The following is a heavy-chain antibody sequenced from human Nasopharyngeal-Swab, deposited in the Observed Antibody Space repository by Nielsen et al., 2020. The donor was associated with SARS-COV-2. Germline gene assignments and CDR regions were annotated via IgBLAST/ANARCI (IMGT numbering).Heavy chain of an antibody. CDR1: GFTFSSYA. V-gene: IGHV3-23*01. CDR2: ISGSGGST. Sequence: GESLKISCAASGFTFSSYAMSWVRQAPGKGLERVSAISGSGGSTYYADSVKGRFTISRDNSKNTLYLQMNSLRAEDTAVYYCAKAPAAYYDILIGYYYYGMDVWGQGTTVTVSS. D-gene: IGHD3-9*01. CDR3: AKAPAAYYDILIGYYYYGMDV. J-gene: IGHJ6*02.